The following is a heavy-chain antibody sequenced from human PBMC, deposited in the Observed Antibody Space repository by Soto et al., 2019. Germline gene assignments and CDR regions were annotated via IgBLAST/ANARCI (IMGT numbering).Heavy chain of an antibody. V-gene: IGHV3-53*01. CDR2: IYSGGYT. CDR1: GFTVSNNY. Sequence: EVQLVESGGGLIQPGGSLRLSCAVSGFTVSNNYMSWVRQAPGKGLEGVSVIYSGGYTAYGDSVKGRFTISRDNSKNTIVIQKNRVGAGATGLFFWATPGGGGGYWGQGTLVTVSS. J-gene: IGHJ4*02. CDR3: ATPGGGGGY. D-gene: IGHD3-16*01.